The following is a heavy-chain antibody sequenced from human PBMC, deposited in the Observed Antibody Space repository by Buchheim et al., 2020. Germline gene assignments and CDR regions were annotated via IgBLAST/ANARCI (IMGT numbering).Heavy chain of an antibody. CDR2: ISYDGSNK. Sequence: QVQLVESGGGVVQPGRSLRLSCAASGFTFSSYVMHWVRQAPGKGLEWVAVISYDGSNKYYADSVKGRFTISRDNSKNTLYLQMNSLRAEDTAVYYCARGPSLRFLEWVDYYYYGMDVWGQGTT. V-gene: IGHV3-30-3*01. J-gene: IGHJ6*02. D-gene: IGHD3-3*01. CDR3: ARGPSLRFLEWVDYYYYGMDV. CDR1: GFTFSSYV.